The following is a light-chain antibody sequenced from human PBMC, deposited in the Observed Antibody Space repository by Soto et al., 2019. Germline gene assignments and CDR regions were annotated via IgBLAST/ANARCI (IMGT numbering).Light chain of an antibody. V-gene: IGKV1-5*03. Sequence: DIQMTQSSSTLSASVGDRVTITCRASQSISSWLAWYQQKPGKAPKLLIYKASSLESGVPSRFSGSGSGTDFTLTISSLQPEDVATYYGQRTRTFGQGTKVDIK. CDR1: QSISSW. CDR2: KAS. CDR3: QRTRT. J-gene: IGKJ1*01.